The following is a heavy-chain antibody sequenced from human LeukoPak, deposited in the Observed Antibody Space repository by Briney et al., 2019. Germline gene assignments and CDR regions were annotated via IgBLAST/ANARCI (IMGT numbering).Heavy chain of an antibody. Sequence: PSETLSLTCTVSGGSISSGGYYWSWVRQPPGKGLEWLGYIYHSGSTYYNPSLKSRVTISVDRSKNQFSLKLSSVTAADTAVYYCARGRAIYGEDDDYWGQGTLVTVSS. CDR1: GGSISSGGYY. CDR2: IYHSGST. V-gene: IGHV4-30-2*01. D-gene: IGHD4-17*01. CDR3: ARGRAIYGEDDDY. J-gene: IGHJ4*02.